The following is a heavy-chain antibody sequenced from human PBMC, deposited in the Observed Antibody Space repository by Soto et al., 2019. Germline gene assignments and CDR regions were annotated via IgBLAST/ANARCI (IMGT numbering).Heavy chain of an antibody. Sequence: EVQLVESGGGLIQPGGSLRLSCAASGFTLRTYWMHWVRQAPGKGLVWVSRINSHGSGTTYADSVQDRFTISRDNAKNTLYLQMNSLRDEDTAVYYCTRDLGLNWFDPWGQGTLVTVSS. J-gene: IGHJ5*02. V-gene: IGHV3-74*01. CDR2: INSHGSGT. CDR3: TRDLGLNWFDP. CDR1: GFTLRTYW.